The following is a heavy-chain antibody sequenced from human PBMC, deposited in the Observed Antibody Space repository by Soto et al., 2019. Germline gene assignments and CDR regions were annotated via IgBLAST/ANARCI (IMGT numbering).Heavy chain of an antibody. Sequence: SETLSLTCTVSGVSINSGDYSWTWIRQPPGKGLEWIGYIYHTGTTYYNMSLKSRVTISVDRSKNQFSLKLSSVTAADTAVYYCARRYGPGFDYWGQGTLVTVSS. CDR2: IYHTGTT. J-gene: IGHJ4*02. CDR3: ARRYGPGFDY. CDR1: GVSINSGDYS. D-gene: IGHD4-17*01. V-gene: IGHV4-30-2*01.